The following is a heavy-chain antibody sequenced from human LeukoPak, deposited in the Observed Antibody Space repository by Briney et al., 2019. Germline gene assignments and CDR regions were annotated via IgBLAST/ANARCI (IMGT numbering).Heavy chain of an antibody. CDR2: IYYSGST. D-gene: IGHD6-6*01. CDR3: ARTIEYSSSSGYYYYYMDV. Sequence: SETLSLTCSVSGGSINSNYWSWIRQPPGKGLEWIGYIYYSGSTNYNPSLKSRVNISIDTSKEQFSLKLSSVTAADTAVYYCARTIEYSSSSGYYYYYMDVWGKGTTVTVSS. J-gene: IGHJ6*03. CDR1: GGSINSNY. V-gene: IGHV4-59*01.